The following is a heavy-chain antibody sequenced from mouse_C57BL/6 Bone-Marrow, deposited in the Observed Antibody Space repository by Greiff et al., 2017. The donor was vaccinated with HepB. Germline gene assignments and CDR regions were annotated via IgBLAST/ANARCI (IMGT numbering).Heavy chain of an antibody. D-gene: IGHD1-1*01. CDR2: ISDGGSYT. J-gene: IGHJ2*01. Sequence: EVMLVESGGGLVKPGGSLKLSCAASGFTFSSYAMSWVRQTPEKRLEWVATISDGGSYTYYPDNVKGRFTISRDNAKNNLYLQMSHLKSEDTAMYYCARGDYYGSSYENYFDYWGQGTTLTVSS. CDR3: ARGDYYGSSYENYFDY. V-gene: IGHV5-4*03. CDR1: GFTFSSYA.